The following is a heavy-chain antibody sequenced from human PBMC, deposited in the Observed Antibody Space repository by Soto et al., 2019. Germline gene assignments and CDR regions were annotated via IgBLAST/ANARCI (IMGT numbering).Heavy chain of an antibody. J-gene: IGHJ5*01. CDR1: RGAFGDYW. CDR2: INRDANDI. CDR3: ARDVPHNWVDS. D-gene: IGHD3-10*02. V-gene: IGHV3-74*01. Sequence: EVQLVESGGGLVQPGGSLRLSCEASRGAFGDYWMHWVRQAPGKGLVWVSRINRDANDIIYADSVKGRFTASRDNAKNMLFLQMNSLRVEDTALDYCARDVPHNWVDSWGQGTLVTVSS.